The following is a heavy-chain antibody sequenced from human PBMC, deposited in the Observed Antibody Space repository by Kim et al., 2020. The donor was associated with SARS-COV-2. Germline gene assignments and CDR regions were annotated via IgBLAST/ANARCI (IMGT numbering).Heavy chain of an antibody. Sequence: GGSLRLSCTASGFTFGDYAMSWFRQAPGKGLEWVGFIRSKAYGGTTEYAASVKGRFTISRDDSKSIAYLQMNSLKTEDTALYYCSRENIHYGSGGGYFDYGGQGTLFTVSS. CDR3: SRENIHYGSGGGYFDY. J-gene: IGHJ4*02. CDR2: IRSKAYGGTT. V-gene: IGHV3-49*03. CDR1: GFTFGDYA. D-gene: IGHD3-10*01.